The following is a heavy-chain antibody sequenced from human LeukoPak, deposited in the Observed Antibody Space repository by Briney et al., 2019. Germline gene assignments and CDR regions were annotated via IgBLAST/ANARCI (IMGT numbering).Heavy chain of an antibody. CDR2: ISYDGSNK. D-gene: IGHD3-22*01. J-gene: IGHJ4*02. Sequence: GGSLRLSCAASGFMFSSYGMHWVRQAPGKGLEWVAVISYDGSNKYYADSVKGRFTISRDNSKNTLYLQMNSLRAEDTAVYYCAKGRYYERSGYQFLDNRGQGTLVTVSS. V-gene: IGHV3-30*18. CDR1: GFMFSSYG. CDR3: AKGRYYERSGYQFLDN.